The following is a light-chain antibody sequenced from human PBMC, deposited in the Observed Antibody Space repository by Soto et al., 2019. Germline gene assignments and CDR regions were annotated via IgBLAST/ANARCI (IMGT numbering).Light chain of an antibody. Sequence: QSALTQPASVSGSPGQSITISCSGTSIDVGGTNHVSWYLQHPGEAPKLIMYDVSNRPSGVSDRFFGSKADNMATLTVSGLQAEDEADYYCCSYTSFSTYVFGTGTKVTVL. CDR2: DVS. CDR1: SIDVGGTNH. V-gene: IGLV2-14*03. J-gene: IGLJ1*01. CDR3: CSYTSFSTYV.